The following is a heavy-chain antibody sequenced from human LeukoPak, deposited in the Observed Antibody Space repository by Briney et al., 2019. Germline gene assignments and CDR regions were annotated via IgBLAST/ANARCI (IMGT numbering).Heavy chain of an antibody. CDR1: GGSISSYY. J-gene: IGHJ4*02. Sequence: SETLSLTCTVSGGSISSYYWSWIRQPPGKGLEWIGYIYYSGSTNYNPSLKSRVTISVDTSKNQSSLKLSSVTAADTAVYYCARLWFGELSFDYWGQGTLVTVSS. CDR3: ARLWFGELSFDY. D-gene: IGHD3-10*01. CDR2: IYYSGST. V-gene: IGHV4-59*01.